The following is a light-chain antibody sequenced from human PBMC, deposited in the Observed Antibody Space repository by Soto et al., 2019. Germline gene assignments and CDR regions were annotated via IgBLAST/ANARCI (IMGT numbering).Light chain of an antibody. Sequence: QSALTQPASVSGSPGQSITISCTGTSSNVGSYHYVSWYQQHPGKSPKVIIHEDSKRPSGVSHRFSGSKTGNTASLTISGLQAEDEADYYCCPYVHTTGWVFGGGTKLTVL. CDR3: CPYVHTTGWV. CDR1: SSNVGSYHY. CDR2: EDS. V-gene: IGLV2-23*01. J-gene: IGLJ3*02.